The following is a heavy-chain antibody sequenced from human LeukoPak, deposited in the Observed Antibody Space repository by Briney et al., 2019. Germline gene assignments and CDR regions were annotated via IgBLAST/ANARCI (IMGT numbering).Heavy chain of an antibody. D-gene: IGHD2-15*01. CDR1: GDLFSNYA. V-gene: IGHV3-30*16. J-gene: IGHJ4*02. Sequence: GGSLSLTCTSSGDLFSNYALHWVRQAPGKGLQWVALILHDSNTKYYGDSVRGRFSISRDNSKKTLYSQMTNLRNEDTAVYYCATGYAMLMVVPSNLHSWVQGTLVSVSS. CDR2: ILHDSNTK. CDR3: ATGYAMLMVVPSNLHS.